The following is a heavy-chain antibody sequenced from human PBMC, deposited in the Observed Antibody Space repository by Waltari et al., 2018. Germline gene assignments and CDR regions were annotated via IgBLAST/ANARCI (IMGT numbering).Heavy chain of an antibody. J-gene: IGHJ6*02. V-gene: IGHV3-73*01. CDR1: GFTFSGSA. D-gene: IGHD4-4*01. Sequence: EVQLVESGGGLFQPGGSLKLSCAASGFTFSGSAMHWVRQASGKGLEWVGRIRSKANSYATAYAASVKGRFTISRDDSKNTAYLQMNSLKTEDTAVYYCTRLIYSVTAYGMDVWGQGTTVTVSS. CDR2: IRSKANSYAT. CDR3: TRLIYSVTAYGMDV.